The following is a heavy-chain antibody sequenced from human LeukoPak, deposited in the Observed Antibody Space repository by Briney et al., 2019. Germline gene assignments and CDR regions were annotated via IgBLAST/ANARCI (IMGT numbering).Heavy chain of an antibody. D-gene: IGHD3-22*01. CDR1: GYTFTSYG. CDR2: IIPIFGTA. V-gene: IGHV1-69*13. J-gene: IGHJ4*02. Sequence: SVKVSCKASGYTFTSYGISWVRQAPGQGLEWMGGIIPIFGTANYAQKFQGRVTITADESTSTAYMELSSLRSEDTAVYYCASGQYYYDSSGYYYWGQGTLVTVSS. CDR3: ASGQYYYDSSGYYY.